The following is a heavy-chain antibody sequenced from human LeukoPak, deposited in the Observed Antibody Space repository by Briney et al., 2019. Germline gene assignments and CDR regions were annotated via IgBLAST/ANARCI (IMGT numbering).Heavy chain of an antibody. J-gene: IGHJ4*02. CDR1: GFTFSSYG. Sequence: AGGSLRLSCAASGFTFSSYGMSWVRQAPGKGLEWVSSISSSSSYIYYADSVRGRFTISRDNAKNSLYLQMNSLRAEDTAVYYCARDQLVDYWGQGTLVTVSS. CDR2: ISSSSSYI. CDR3: ARDQLVDY. V-gene: IGHV3-21*01. D-gene: IGHD6-6*01.